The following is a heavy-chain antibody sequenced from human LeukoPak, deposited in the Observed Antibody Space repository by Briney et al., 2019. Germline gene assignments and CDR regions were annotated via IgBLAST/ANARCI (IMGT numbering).Heavy chain of an antibody. CDR2: FDPEDGET. V-gene: IGHV1-24*01. CDR1: GYTLTEMS. D-gene: IGHD2-2*01. Sequence: ASVKVSCKVSGYTLTEMSIHWVRQAPGGALEWMGGFDPEDGETVYAPKFQGRVTMTGDTSADTAYMELSSLGSEDTAVYYCTTCLNGAGQPVAIYYYGMDVWGQGTTVTVSS. J-gene: IGHJ6*02. CDR3: TTCLNGAGQPVAIYYYGMDV.